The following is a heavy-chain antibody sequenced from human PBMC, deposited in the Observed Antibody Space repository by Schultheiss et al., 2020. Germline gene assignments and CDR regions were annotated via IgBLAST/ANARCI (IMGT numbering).Heavy chain of an antibody. CDR1: GGSISSYY. CDR3: TRVSYGYYDILPGYARLLPTRWFDP. V-gene: IGHV4-59*08. CDR2: IYYSGTT. Sequence: SETLSLTCTVSGGSISSYYWSWIRQPPGKGLEWIGYIYYSGTTNYNPSLKSRFTISVDTSKNQFSLTLSSVTAADTTVYYCTRVSYGYYDILPGYARLLPTRWFDPWGQGTLVTVSS. D-gene: IGHD3-9*01. J-gene: IGHJ5*02.